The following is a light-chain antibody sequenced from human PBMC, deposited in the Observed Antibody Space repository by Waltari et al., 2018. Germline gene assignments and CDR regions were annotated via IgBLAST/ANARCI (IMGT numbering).Light chain of an antibody. CDR3: QSYDDNNHWL. V-gene: IGLV6-57*01. J-gene: IGLJ3*02. CDR1: SGSLANYS. CDR2: DTV. Sequence: NFVLTQPHSVSESPGKTVTISCTRNSGSLANYSVPWYQQRPGSSPSTVIYDTVERPSGVPDRFSGSIDSFSNSASLTISGLKTEDEADYYCQSYDDNNHWLFGGGTKLTVL.